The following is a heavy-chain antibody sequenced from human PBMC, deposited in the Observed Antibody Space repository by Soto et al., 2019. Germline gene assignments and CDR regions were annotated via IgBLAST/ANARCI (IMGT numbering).Heavy chain of an antibody. Sequence: EVQLLESGGGLVQPGGSLRLSCAASGFSFSSYAMSWVRQAPGKGLEWVSSITANGDSTYYADLVKGRFTISRDNSKKTRYLGMNSLRDDDTAVYYCAKVVREGERGSYSYFDYWGQGTLVTVSS. V-gene: IGHV3-23*01. CDR3: AKVVREGERGSYSYFDY. CDR2: ITANGDST. J-gene: IGHJ4*02. CDR1: GFSFSSYA. D-gene: IGHD1-26*01.